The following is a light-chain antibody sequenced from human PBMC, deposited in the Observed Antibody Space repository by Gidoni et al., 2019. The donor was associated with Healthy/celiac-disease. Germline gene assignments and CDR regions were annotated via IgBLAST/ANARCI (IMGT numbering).Light chain of an antibody. J-gene: IGKJ1*01. V-gene: IGKV1-8*01. CDR3: QQYYSYPRT. CDR1: QGISSY. Sequence: AIRMPQSPSSLSASTGDRVTLTCRASQGISSYVAWYQQKPGKAPKPLIYAASTLQSGVPSRFSGSGAGTDFTLTISCLQSEDFATYYCQQYYSYPRTCGQGTKVEIK. CDR2: AAS.